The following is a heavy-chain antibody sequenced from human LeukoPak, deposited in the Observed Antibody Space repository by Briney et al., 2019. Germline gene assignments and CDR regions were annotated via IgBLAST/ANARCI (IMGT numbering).Heavy chain of an antibody. CDR3: ARVVTTSVFHFDY. V-gene: IGHV6-1*01. CDR1: GDSVSSNSAA. J-gene: IGHJ4*02. Sequence: SQTLSLTCAISGDSVSSNSAAWNWIRQSPPRGLEWLGRTYYRSKWYNDYAVSVKSRITINPDTSKNQFSLKLSSVTAADTAVYYCARVVTTSVFHFDYWGQGTLVTVSS. D-gene: IGHD2-21*02. CDR2: TYYRSKWYN.